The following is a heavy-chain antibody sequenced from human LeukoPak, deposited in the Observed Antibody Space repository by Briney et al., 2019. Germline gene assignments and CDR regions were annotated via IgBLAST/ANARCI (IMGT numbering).Heavy chain of an antibody. CDR1: GFTVSSNY. V-gene: IGHV3-53*01. D-gene: IGHD1-26*01. Sequence: GGSLRLSCAASGFTVSSNYMSWVRQAPGKGLEWVSVIYSGGSTYYADSVKGRFTISRDNSKNTLYLQMNSLRAEDTAVYYCARVPPSYSGSRDYWGQGTLVTVSS. J-gene: IGHJ4*02. CDR2: IYSGGST. CDR3: ARVPPSYSGSRDY.